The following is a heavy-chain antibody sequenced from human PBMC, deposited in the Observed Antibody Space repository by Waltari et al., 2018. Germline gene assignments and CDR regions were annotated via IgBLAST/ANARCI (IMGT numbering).Heavy chain of an antibody. V-gene: IGHV3-21*03. CDR3: TSQPRGYSGYGLFDY. CDR1: GFTFSSYS. D-gene: IGHD5-12*01. Sequence: EVQLVESGGGLVKPGGSLRLSCAASGFTFSSYSMNWVRQAPGKGLEWVSSISSSRSYIYYADSVKGRFTISRDNAKNSLYLQMNSLKTEDTAVYYCTSQPRGYSGYGLFDYWGQGTLVTVSS. CDR2: ISSSRSYI. J-gene: IGHJ4*02.